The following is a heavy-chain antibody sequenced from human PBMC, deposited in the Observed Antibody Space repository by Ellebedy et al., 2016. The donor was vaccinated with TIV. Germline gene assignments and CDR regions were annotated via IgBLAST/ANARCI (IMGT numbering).Heavy chain of an antibody. CDR3: ATDKSQLVQLAASAFDI. D-gene: IGHD6-13*01. CDR2: FDPEDGET. V-gene: IGHV1-24*01. Sequence: AASVKVSCKASGYTFTSYGISWVRQAPGKGLEWMGGFDPEDGETIYAQKFQGRVTMTEDTSTDTAYMELSSLRSEDTAVYYCATDKSQLVQLAASAFDIWGQGTMVTVSS. CDR1: GYTFTSYG. J-gene: IGHJ3*02.